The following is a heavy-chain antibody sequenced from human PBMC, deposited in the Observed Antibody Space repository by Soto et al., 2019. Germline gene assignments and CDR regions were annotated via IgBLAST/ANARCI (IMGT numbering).Heavy chain of an antibody. CDR1: GGSFSGYY. V-gene: IGHV4-34*01. CDR2: INHSGST. CDR3: PYCSSTNCYYYYYMDV. J-gene: IGHJ6*03. Sequence: SETLSLTCAVYGGSFSGYYWSWIRQPPGKGLEWIGEINHSGSTNYNPSLKSRVTISVDTSKNQFSLKLSSVTAADTAVYYCPYCSSTNCYYYYYMDVWGKGTTVTVSS. D-gene: IGHD2-2*01.